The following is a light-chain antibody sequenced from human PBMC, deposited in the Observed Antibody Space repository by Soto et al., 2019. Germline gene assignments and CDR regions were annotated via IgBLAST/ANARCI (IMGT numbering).Light chain of an antibody. CDR3: QQYDDWPPWT. Sequence: EVVMTQSPATLSVSPGERATLSCRASQSVGSNLAWYRQKPGQAPRLLIYDASTGATGIPARFSGSGSGTEFTLTISSLQSEDFAVYYCQQYDDWPPWTFGQGTKVEIK. CDR1: QSVGSN. J-gene: IGKJ1*01. V-gene: IGKV3-15*01. CDR2: DAS.